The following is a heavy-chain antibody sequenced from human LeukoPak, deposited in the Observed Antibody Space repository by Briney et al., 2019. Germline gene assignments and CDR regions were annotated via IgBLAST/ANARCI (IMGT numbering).Heavy chain of an antibody. CDR3: AKARAGDITAAFNY. Sequence: PGGSLRLSCAASGFTSNSYAMSWVRRAPGKGLEWVSGISSGGNTYYADSVKGRFTISRDNSENTLNLRMNSLRAEDTAIYYCAKARAGDITAAFNYWGQGTLVTVSS. CDR2: ISSGGNT. J-gene: IGHJ4*02. D-gene: IGHD6-13*01. CDR1: GFTSNSYA. V-gene: IGHV3-23*01.